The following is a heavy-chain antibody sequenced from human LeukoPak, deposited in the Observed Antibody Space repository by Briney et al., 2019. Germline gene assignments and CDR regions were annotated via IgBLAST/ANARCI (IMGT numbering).Heavy chain of an antibody. CDR1: GFTFSSYS. D-gene: IGHD1-1*01. Sequence: GGSLRLSCAASGFTFSSYSMNWVRQAPGKGLEWVSSISGSSYYIYYADSVKGRFTISRDNSKNTLYLQMNSLRAEDTAVYYCARDFRWNDHALIAFDIWGQGTMVTVSS. V-gene: IGHV3-21*01. CDR2: ISGSSYYI. J-gene: IGHJ3*02. CDR3: ARDFRWNDHALIAFDI.